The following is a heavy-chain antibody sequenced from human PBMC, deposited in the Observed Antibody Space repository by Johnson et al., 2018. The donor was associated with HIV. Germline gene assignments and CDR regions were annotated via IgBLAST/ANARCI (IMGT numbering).Heavy chain of an antibody. Sequence: QMQLVESGGGVVQPGRSLRLSCAASGFTFSSYAMHWVRQAPGKGLEWVAVISYDGSNKYYADSVKGRFTISRDNSKNTLYLQMNSLRAEDTAVYYCARVAVLWFRYTNAFDIWGQGTMVTVSS. CDR1: GFTFSSYA. J-gene: IGHJ3*02. D-gene: IGHD3-10*01. CDR2: ISYDGSNK. CDR3: ARVAVLWFRYTNAFDI. V-gene: IGHV3-30*04.